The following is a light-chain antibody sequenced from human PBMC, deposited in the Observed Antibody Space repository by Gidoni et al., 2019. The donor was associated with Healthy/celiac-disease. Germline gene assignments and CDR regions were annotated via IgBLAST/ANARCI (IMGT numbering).Light chain of an antibody. CDR2: DAS. CDR1: QSVSSY. V-gene: IGKV3-11*01. Sequence: EIVFTQSPATLSLSPGERATLPCRASQSVSSYLAWYQQKPGQAPRLLIYDASNRATGSPARFSGSGSGTDFTLTISSLEPEDFAVYYCQQRSNWPLTFGGGTKVEIK. CDR3: QQRSNWPLT. J-gene: IGKJ4*01.